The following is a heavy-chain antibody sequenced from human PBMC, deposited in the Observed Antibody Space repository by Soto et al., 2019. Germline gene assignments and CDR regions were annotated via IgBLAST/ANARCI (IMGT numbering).Heavy chain of an antibody. J-gene: IGHJ6*02. CDR2: INPSGGST. D-gene: IGHD2-2*01. CDR3: ARAGPIVVVPAAAYYYYGMDV. Sequence: ASVKVSCNASGYTFTSYYMHLVRQAPGQGLEWMGIINPSGGSTSYAQKFQGRVTMTRDTSTSTVYMELSSLRSEDTAVYYCARAGPIVVVPAAAYYYYGMDVWGQGTTVTVSS. V-gene: IGHV1-46*01. CDR1: GYTFTSYY.